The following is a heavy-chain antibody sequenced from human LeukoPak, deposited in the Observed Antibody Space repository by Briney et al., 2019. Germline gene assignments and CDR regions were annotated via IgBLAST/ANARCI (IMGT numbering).Heavy chain of an antibody. J-gene: IGHJ3*02. CDR2: IYHSGST. D-gene: IGHD5-24*01. CDR1: GGSISSGYF. V-gene: IGHV4-38-2*02. Sequence: SETLSLTCTVSGGSISSGYFWGWIRQPPGKGLEWIGSIYHSGSTYYNPSLKSRVTISVDTSKNQFSLKLSSVTAADTAVYYCARAERWLQFNDAFDIWGQGTMVTVSS. CDR3: ARAERWLQFNDAFDI.